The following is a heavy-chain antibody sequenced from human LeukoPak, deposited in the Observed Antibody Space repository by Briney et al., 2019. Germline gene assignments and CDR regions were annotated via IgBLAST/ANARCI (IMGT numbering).Heavy chain of an antibody. Sequence: SDTLSLTCTVSGGSISSYYWSWIRQPPGKGLEWIGYIYYSGSTNYNPSLKSRVTISVDTSKNQFSLKLSSVPAADTAVYYCAGGPIAVVPAYWFNPWAQGTLVTVSS. CDR1: GGSISSYY. CDR2: IYYSGST. CDR3: AGGPIAVVPAYWFNP. J-gene: IGHJ5*02. D-gene: IGHD2-2*01. V-gene: IGHV4-59*01.